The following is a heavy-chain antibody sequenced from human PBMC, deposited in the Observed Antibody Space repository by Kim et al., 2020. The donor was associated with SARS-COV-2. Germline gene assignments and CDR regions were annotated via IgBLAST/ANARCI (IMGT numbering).Heavy chain of an antibody. J-gene: IGHJ5*02. CDR3: ARDWSPVLLWFGGGWFDP. D-gene: IGHD3-10*01. Sequence: KGQFTIARDNAKNSLYLQMNSLRAEDTAVYYCARDWSPVLLWFGGGWFDPWGQGTLVTVSS. V-gene: IGHV3-11*06.